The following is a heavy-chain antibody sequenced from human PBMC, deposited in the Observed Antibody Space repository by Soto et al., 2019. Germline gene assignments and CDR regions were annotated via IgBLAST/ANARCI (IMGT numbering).Heavy chain of an antibody. CDR2: FSLSGTT. CDR1: GASIAGGPY. V-gene: IGHV4-4*07. J-gene: IGHJ4*02. Sequence: SETLSLTCSVSGASIAGGPYWSWIRQPAGKGLEWIGRFSLSGTTNYSPSLRSRVTMSADVSKNQFSLRLTSVTAADTALYYCARGMTPPGAPAWYYFDSWGQGTLVTVSS. CDR3: ARGMTPPGAPAWYYFDS. D-gene: IGHD2-8*02.